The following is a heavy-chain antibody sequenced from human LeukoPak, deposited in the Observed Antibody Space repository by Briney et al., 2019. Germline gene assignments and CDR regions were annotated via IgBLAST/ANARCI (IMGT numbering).Heavy chain of an antibody. Sequence: GSLRLSCAASGFTFSNYAMNWIRQPPGKGLEWIGEINHSGSTNYNPSLKSRVTISVDTSKNQFSLKLSSVTAADTAVYYCARAYWFGELAWGQGTLVTVSS. V-gene: IGHV4-34*01. D-gene: IGHD3-10*01. CDR2: INHSGST. J-gene: IGHJ4*02. CDR1: GFTFSNYA. CDR3: ARAYWFGELA.